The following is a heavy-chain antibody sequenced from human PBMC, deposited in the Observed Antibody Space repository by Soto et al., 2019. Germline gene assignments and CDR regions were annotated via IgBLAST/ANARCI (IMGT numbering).Heavy chain of an antibody. CDR1: GGSISSSSYY. D-gene: IGHD3-9*01. V-gene: IGHV4-39*01. CDR3: ARGLVINFERYYMDV. J-gene: IGHJ6*03. CDR2: IYYSGST. Sequence: SETLSLTCTVSGGSISSSSYYWGWIRQPPGKGLEWIGSIYYSGSTYYNPSLKSRVTISVDTSKNQFSLKLSSVTAADTAVYYCARGLVINFERYYMDVWGKGTTVTVSS.